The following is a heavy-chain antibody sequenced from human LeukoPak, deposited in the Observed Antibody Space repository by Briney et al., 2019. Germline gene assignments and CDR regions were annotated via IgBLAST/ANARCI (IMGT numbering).Heavy chain of an antibody. CDR1: GFIFSNYF. CDR3: AREASGNYHVFDS. CDR2: ITNSGRSA. J-gene: IGHJ4*02. D-gene: IGHD1-26*01. V-gene: IGHV3-11*04. Sequence: GGSLRLSCEASGFIFSNYFMSWIRQAPGKGLEWVSYITNSGRSANYADAVKGRFTISRDNAKKSVYLEMTDLRAEDTAVYYCAREASGNYHVFDSWGQGTLVTVSS.